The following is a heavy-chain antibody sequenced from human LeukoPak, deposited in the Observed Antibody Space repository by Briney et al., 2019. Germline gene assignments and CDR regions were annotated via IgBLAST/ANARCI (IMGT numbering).Heavy chain of an antibody. V-gene: IGHV4-34*01. D-gene: IGHD2-2*01. CDR2: INHSGST. J-gene: IGHJ5*02. CDR3: ARAGDCSSTSCNSWFDP. Sequence: PSETLSLICAVYGGSFSGYYWSWIRQPPGKGLERIGEINHSGSTNYNPSLKSRVTISVDTSKNQFSLKLSSVTAADTAVYYCARAGDCSSTSCNSWFDPWGQGTLVTVSS. CDR1: GGSFSGYY.